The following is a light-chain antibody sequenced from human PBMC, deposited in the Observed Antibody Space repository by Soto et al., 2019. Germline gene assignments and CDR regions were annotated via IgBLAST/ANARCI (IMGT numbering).Light chain of an antibody. J-gene: IGKJ3*01. CDR3: QQSYSAPSFT. CDR2: AAS. Sequence: DIQMTQSPSSLSASVGDRGTIACRASQSIRNYLNWYQQKPGKAPNRLIYAASTLQSGGPSRFSGSGSGTDFTLTIISLQQEDFATYYCQQSYSAPSFTFGPGTKVETK. CDR1: QSIRNY. V-gene: IGKV1-39*01.